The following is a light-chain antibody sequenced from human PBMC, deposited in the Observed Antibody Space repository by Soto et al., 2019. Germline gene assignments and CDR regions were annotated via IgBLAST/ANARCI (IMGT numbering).Light chain of an antibody. V-gene: IGKV3-15*01. CDR1: QSVSSY. J-gene: IGKJ5*01. CDR2: GAS. CDR3: QQYHSLPPT. Sequence: ESVLTQSPATLSLSPGERATLSCRASQSVSSYLAWYQQKPGLAPRLLIYGASTRATGIPARFSGSGSGTEFTLTVSSLQSEDFAVYYCQQYHSLPPTFGQGTRLEIK.